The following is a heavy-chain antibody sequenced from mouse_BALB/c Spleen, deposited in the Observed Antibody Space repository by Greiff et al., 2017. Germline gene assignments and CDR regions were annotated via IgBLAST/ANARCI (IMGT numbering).Heavy chain of an antibody. V-gene: IGHV1-7*01. CDR2: INPSTGYT. D-gene: IGHD2-2*01. CDR3: ARRRVYYGYDGAMDY. J-gene: IGHJ4*01. Sequence: VQLQESGAELAKPGASVKMSCKASGYTFTSYWMHWVKQRPGQGLEWIGYINPSTGYTEYNQKFKDKATLTADKSSSTAYMQLSSLTSEDSAVYYCARRRVYYGYDGAMDYWGQGSSVTVSS. CDR1: GYTFTSYW.